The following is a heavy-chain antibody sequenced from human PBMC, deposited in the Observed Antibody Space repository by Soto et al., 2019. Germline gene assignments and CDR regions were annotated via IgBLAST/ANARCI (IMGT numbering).Heavy chain of an antibody. CDR3: ARAGTLDGFDI. J-gene: IGHJ3*02. Sequence: ASVKVSCKASGYTFTSYGVSWVRQAPGQGLEWMGWISGYNGNTKSAQKLQGRVTMTTDTSTSTAYMELRSLRSDDTAVYYCARAGTLDGFDIWGQGTMVTVPS. D-gene: IGHD1-1*01. CDR1: GYTFTSYG. CDR2: ISGYNGNT. V-gene: IGHV1-18*01.